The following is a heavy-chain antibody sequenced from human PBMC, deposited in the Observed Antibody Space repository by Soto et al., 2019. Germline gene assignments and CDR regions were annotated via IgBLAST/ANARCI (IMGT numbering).Heavy chain of an antibody. D-gene: IGHD6-19*01. J-gene: IGHJ4*02. CDR1: GYTFTSYA. CDR2: INAGNGNT. V-gene: IGHV1-3*01. CDR3: AVSPGYSSGWYWFDY. Sequence: ASVKVSCKASGYTFTSYAMHWVRQAPGQRLEWMGWINAGNGNTKYSQKFQGRVTITRDTSASTAYMELSSLRSEDTAVYYCAVSPGYSSGWYWFDYWGQGTLVTVSS.